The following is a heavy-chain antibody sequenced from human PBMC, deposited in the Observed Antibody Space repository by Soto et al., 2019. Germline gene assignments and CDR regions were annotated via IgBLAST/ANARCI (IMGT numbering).Heavy chain of an antibody. CDR3: ARNSPVTLFDY. D-gene: IGHD4-17*01. V-gene: IGHV4-31*03. J-gene: IGHJ4*02. CDR2: IYYSGST. Sequence: SETLSLTCTVSGGSISSGGYYWSWIRQHPGKGLEWIGYIYYSGSTYYNPSLKSRVTISVDTSKNQFSLKLSSVTAADTAVYYCARNSPVTLFDYWGQGSLVPVSS. CDR1: GGSISSGGYY.